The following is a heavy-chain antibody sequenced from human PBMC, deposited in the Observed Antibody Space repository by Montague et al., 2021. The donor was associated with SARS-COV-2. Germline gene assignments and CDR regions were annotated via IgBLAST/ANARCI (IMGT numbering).Heavy chain of an antibody. CDR3: VRDHPYGCPRGAYDI. Sequence: SETLSLTCTVSGGSITGYYWSCLRRSPGKGLEWIAYIYDVGAVNYDPSLGSRVTISTDTSKNQLSLKVNSVTAADTAVYYCVRDHPYGCPRGAYDIWGQGTVVTVSS. V-gene: IGHV4-59*01. J-gene: IGHJ3*02. CDR1: GGSITGYY. D-gene: IGHD4-17*01. CDR2: IYDVGAV.